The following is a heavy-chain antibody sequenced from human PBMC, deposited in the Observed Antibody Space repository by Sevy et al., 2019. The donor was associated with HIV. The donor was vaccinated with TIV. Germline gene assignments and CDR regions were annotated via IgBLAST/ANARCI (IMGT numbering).Heavy chain of an antibody. V-gene: IGHV1-18*04. Sequence: ASVKVSCKASGYTFTSYGISWVRQAPGQGLEWMGWISAYNGNTNYAQKLQGRVTMTTDTSTSTAYMELRSLRSDDTAVYYCARAIEYYDFWSGYYSKNWFDPWGRGTLVTVSS. D-gene: IGHD3-3*01. CDR3: ARAIEYYDFWSGYYSKNWFDP. CDR2: ISAYNGNT. J-gene: IGHJ5*02. CDR1: GYTFTSYG.